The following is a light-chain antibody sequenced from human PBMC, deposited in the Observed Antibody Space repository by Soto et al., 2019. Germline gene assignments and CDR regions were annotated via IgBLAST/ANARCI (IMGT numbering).Light chain of an antibody. CDR2: DAS. V-gene: IGKV3-11*01. CDR3: QQRSSWPPIT. J-gene: IGKJ5*01. Sequence: EIVLTQSPATLSLSPGESATLFCRASQSVSNYLAWYQQKPGQGPRLLIYDASNRATGIPARFSGSGSGTDFTLTISSLEPEDFAVYYCQQRSSWPPITFGQGTRLEIK. CDR1: QSVSNY.